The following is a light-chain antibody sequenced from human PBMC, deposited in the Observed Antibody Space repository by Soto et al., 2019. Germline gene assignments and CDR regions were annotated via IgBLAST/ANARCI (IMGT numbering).Light chain of an antibody. V-gene: IGKV3-20*01. CDR2: GAS. Sequence: EIVLTQSPGTLSLSPGERATLSCRASQSVSSSYLAWYQQKPDQAPRLLIYGASSRDTGIPDCFSGSGSGTDLTLNISRLETEDFAVYDCQQYGRSPRTFGQGTKVEI. CDR1: QSVSSSY. J-gene: IGKJ1*01. CDR3: QQYGRSPRT.